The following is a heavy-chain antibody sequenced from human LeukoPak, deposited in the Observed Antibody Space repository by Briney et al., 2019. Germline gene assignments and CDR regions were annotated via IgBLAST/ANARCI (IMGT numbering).Heavy chain of an antibody. CDR1: GGSISSYY. D-gene: IGHD1-20*01. Sequence: TSETLSLTCTVSGGSISSYYWSWIRQPAGKGLEWIGRIYTSGSTNYNPSLKSRVTMSVDTSKNQFSLKLSSVTAADTAVYYCARDETVGITNWFDPWGQGTLVTVSS. CDR2: IYTSGST. CDR3: ARDETVGITNWFDP. V-gene: IGHV4-4*07. J-gene: IGHJ5*02.